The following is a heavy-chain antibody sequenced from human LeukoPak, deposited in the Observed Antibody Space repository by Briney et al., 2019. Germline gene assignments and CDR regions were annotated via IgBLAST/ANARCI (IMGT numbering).Heavy chain of an antibody. CDR2: IGAYNGNP. J-gene: IGHJ3*01. D-gene: IGHD2-8*01. CDR3: AREDPGGVFDG. CDR1: GYTFSNYA. Sequence: EASVKVSCKASGYTFSNYAICWARQAPGPGHDRKGWIGAYNGNPDYTQTLQGRVTITTDTSSSTAYLEKRSSKSDDKTLYYYAREDPGGVFDGWGRGTMDTV. V-gene: IGHV1-18*01.